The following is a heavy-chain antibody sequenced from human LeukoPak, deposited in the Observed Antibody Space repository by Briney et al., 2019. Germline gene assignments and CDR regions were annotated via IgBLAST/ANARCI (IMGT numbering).Heavy chain of an antibody. CDR3: AVERIAVAGTEEYNWFDP. V-gene: IGHV1-2*02. D-gene: IGHD6-19*01. Sequence: GASVKVSCKASGYTFTGYYMHWVRQAPGQELEGMGWINPNSGGTNYAKKFQGRVTMTRETSISTAYMELSRLRSEDTAVYYCAVERIAVAGTEEYNWFDPWGQGTLVTVSS. J-gene: IGHJ5*02. CDR1: GYTFTGYY. CDR2: INPNSGGT.